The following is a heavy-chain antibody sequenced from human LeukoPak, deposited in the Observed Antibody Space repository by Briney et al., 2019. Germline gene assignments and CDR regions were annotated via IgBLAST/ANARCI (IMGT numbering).Heavy chain of an antibody. J-gene: IGHJ4*02. CDR1: GFTFSNYW. D-gene: IGHD1-26*01. CDR3: ARHSGTYYDY. CDR2: IKQDGSEK. V-gene: IGHV3-7*01. Sequence: GGSLRLSCAASGFTFSNYWMTWVRQAPGKGLEWVANIKQDGSEKYYVDSVKGRFTISRDNAKNSLYLQMNSLRAEDTAVYYCARHSGTYYDYWGQGTLVTVSS.